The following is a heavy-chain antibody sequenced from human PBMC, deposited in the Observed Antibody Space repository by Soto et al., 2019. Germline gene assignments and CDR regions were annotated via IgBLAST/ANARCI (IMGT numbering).Heavy chain of an antibody. CDR1: GFTFDDYG. CDR2: INWNGGST. CDR3: ATDQPGLKAFDI. V-gene: IGHV3-20*04. D-gene: IGHD2-2*01. J-gene: IGHJ3*02. Sequence: GGSLRLSCAASGFTFDDYGMSWVRQAPGKGLEWVSGINWNGGSTGYADSVKGRFTISRDNAKNSLYLQMNSLRAEDTALYYCATDQPGLKAFDIWGQGTMVTVSS.